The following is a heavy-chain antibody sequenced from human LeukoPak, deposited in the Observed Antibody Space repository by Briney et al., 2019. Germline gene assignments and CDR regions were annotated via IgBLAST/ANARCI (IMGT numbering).Heavy chain of an antibody. D-gene: IGHD3-22*01. J-gene: IGHJ4*02. CDR1: GCTFSDYY. CDR3: ARDQYCYDSSGYPPGY. V-gene: IGHV3-11*01. Sequence: PGGSLRLSCAASGCTFSDYYMSWIRQAPGKGLEWVSYISSSGSTIYYADSVKGRFTISRDNAKNSLYLQMNSLRAVDTAVYYCARDQYCYDSSGYPPGYWGQGTLVTVSS. CDR2: ISSSGSTI.